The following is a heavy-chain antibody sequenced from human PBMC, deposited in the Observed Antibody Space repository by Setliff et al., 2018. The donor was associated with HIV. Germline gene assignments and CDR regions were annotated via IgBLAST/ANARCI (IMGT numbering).Heavy chain of an antibody. D-gene: IGHD3-9*01. J-gene: IGHJ4*02. CDR2: ISSSGSSI. Sequence: LRLSCAASRFTFRSSEMNWVRQAPGKGLEWVSYISSSGSSIYYGDSGKGRFTISRDNAKNSLYLQMNSLRAEDTAVYYCAKNDILTGYYKGVDYWGQGTLVTVSS. V-gene: IGHV3-48*03. CDR1: RFTFRSSE. CDR3: AKNDILTGYYKGVDY.